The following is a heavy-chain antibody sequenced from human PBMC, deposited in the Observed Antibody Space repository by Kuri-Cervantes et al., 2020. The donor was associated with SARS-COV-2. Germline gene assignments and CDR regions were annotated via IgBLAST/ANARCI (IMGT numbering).Heavy chain of an antibody. CDR1: GGSISSYY. J-gene: IGHJ4*02. V-gene: IGHV4-59*12. CDR3: AREKVHSSGWYGLGYFDY. D-gene: IGHD6-19*01. Sequence: GSLRLSCTVSGGSISSYYWSWIRQPPGKGLEWIGYIYYSGSTNYNPSLKSRVTISVDTSKNQFSLKPSSVTAADTAVYYCAREKVHSSGWYGLGYFDYWGQGTLVTVSS. CDR2: IYYSGST.